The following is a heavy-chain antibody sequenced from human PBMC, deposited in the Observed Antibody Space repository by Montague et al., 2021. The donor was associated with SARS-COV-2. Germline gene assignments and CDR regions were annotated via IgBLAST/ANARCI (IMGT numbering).Heavy chain of an antibody. CDR2: VYYRGNT. CDR1: GASISSDY. CDR3: ARHYDHSSRVDS. Sequence: SETLSLTCTVSGASISSDYWTWIRQPPGKGLEWIGFVYYRGNTYYNPSLMCRVTISVDTSSNHFSLTLSSVIAADTAIYYCARHYDHSSRVDSWGQGTLVTVSS. D-gene: IGHD3-16*01. J-gene: IGHJ4*02. V-gene: IGHV4-59*08.